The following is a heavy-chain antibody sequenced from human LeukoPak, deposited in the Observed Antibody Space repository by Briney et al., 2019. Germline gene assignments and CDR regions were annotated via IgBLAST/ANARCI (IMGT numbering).Heavy chain of an antibody. D-gene: IGHD3-3*01. CDR1: GYTFTSYT. J-gene: IGHJ6*03. CDR2: INAGNGNT. V-gene: IGHV1-3*03. CDR3: ARARYETRIWPKSRYDYYHYMDV. Sequence: RASVKVSCKASGYTFTSYTIHWVRQAPGQRLEWMGWINAGNGNTKYSQEFQDRATITRDTSASTAYMELSSLRSEDMAVYYCARARYETRIWPKSRYDYYHYMDVWGKGTTVTVSS.